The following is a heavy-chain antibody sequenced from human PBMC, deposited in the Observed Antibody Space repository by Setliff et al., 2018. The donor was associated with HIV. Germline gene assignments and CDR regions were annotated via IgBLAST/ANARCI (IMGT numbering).Heavy chain of an antibody. CDR3: ARGRITGSINF. Sequence: SVKVSCKASGGTLNSHAINWVRQAPGQGLEWMGGIIPIIGTTNYAQRFQGRVTISADESTSTAYMELSSLRSEDTAVYYCARGRITGSINFWGQGTLVTVSS. D-gene: IGHD1-20*01. V-gene: IGHV1-69*13. CDR1: GGTLNSHA. CDR2: IIPIIGTT. J-gene: IGHJ4*02.